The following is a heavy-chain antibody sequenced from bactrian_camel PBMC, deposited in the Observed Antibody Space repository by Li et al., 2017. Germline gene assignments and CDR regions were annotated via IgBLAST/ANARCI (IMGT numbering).Heavy chain of an antibody. J-gene: IGHJ6*01. Sequence: QLVESGGGLVQPGGSLRLSCAASGFTFKNYWMYWVRQAPGKGLEWISSINSGGTTYYAHSVKGRFTISRDNAENTVYLQMNSLKPEDTAVYYCVTGWSLGDFGYWGQGTQVTVS. CDR1: GFTFKNYW. CDR3: VTGWSLGDFGY. V-gene: IGHV3S25*01. CDR2: INSGGTT. D-gene: IGHD6*01.